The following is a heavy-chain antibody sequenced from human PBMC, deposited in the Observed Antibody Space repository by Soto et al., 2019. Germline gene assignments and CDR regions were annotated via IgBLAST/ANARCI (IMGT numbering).Heavy chain of an antibody. J-gene: IGHJ6*02. CDR3: TRHESRYGSGSWHYGMDV. D-gene: IGHD3-10*01. V-gene: IGHV3-73*01. CDR1: GFTFSGSA. Sequence: GGSLRLSCAASGFTFSGSAMHWVRQASGKGLEWVGRIRSKANSYATAYVASVKGRFTISRDDSKNTAYLQMNSLKTEDTAVYYCTRHESRYGSGSWHYGMDVWGQGTTVTVSS. CDR2: IRSKANSYAT.